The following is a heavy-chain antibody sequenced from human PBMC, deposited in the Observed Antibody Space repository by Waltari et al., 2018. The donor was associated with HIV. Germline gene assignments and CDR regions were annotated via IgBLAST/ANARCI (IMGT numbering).Heavy chain of an antibody. CDR2: IKPPFGAA. D-gene: IGHD3-10*01. V-gene: IGHV1-69*13. CDR1: GGIFTDYG. J-gene: IGHJ5*02. Sequence: QVQMVQSGAQVKKPGSSVRVSCEASGGIFTDYGISWVRQAPGQGLEWMGGIKPPFGAANYPQKFQGRVTITADDFTSTVYMELTGLTSEDTAVYFCARESSGEFDLWGQGTPVTVSS. CDR3: ARESSGEFDL.